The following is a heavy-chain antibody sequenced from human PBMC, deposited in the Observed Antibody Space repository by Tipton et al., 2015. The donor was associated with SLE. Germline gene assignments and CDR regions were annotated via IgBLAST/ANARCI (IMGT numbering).Heavy chain of an antibody. Sequence: QLVQSGPEVKKPGASVKVSCKASGYTFTSYDINWVRQATGQGLEWMGWMNPNSGNTGYAQKLQGRDTMTPDTSTSTAYMEPRSLRSDDTAVYYCAIWIEYSGVELRGWFVPWGQGSLVTVSS. D-gene: IGHD6-6*01. CDR3: AIWIEYSGVELRGWFVP. J-gene: IGHJ5*02. CDR2: MNPNSGNT. CDR1: GYTFTSYD. V-gene: IGHV1-8*01.